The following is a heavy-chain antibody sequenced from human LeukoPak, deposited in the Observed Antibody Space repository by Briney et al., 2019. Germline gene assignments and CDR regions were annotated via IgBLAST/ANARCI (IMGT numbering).Heavy chain of an antibody. CDR2: IYTSGST. V-gene: IGHV4-4*07. D-gene: IGHD3-22*01. J-gene: IGHJ5*02. CDR1: GGSISSYY. Sequence: PSETLSPTCTVSGGSISSYYWSWIRQPAGKGLEWIGRIYTSGSTNYNPSLKSRVTMSVDTSKNQFSLKLSSVTAADTAVYYCARDAYDSSGLLRFLWFDPWGQGTLVTVSS. CDR3: ARDAYDSSGLLRFLWFDP.